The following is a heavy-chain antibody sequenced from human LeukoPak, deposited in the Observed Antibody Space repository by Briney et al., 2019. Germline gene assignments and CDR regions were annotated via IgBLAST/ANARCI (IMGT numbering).Heavy chain of an antibody. V-gene: IGHV1-69*01. CDR1: GGTFSSYA. CDR3: GRKRGITDAFDI. CDR2: IIPSFGTA. D-gene: IGHD1-14*01. J-gene: IGHJ3*02. Sequence: SVKVSCKASGGTFSSYAISWVRQAPGQGLEWMGGIIPSFGTANYAQNFQGIVTIPADESTSTAYMVLSRLSSENAAVYYGGRKRGITDAFDIWGQGTMVTVSS.